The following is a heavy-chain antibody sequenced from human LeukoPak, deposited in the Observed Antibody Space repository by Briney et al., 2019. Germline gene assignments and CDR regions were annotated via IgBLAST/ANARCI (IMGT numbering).Heavy chain of an antibody. CDR2: ISSSCSYI. J-gene: IGHJ4*02. Sequence: GGSLRLSCAASGFSFRSYSMDWVRQAPGKGLEWVSSISSSCSYIYYADSVKGRFTISRDNAKNSLYLQMNSLRAEDTAVYYCARDSDTGYFDYWGQGTLVTVSS. CDR3: ARDSDTGYFDY. D-gene: IGHD7-27*01. CDR1: GFSFRSYS. V-gene: IGHV3-21*01.